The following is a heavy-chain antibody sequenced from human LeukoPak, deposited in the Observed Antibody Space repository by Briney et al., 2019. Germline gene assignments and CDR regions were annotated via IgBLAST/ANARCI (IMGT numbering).Heavy chain of an antibody. CDR3: ARGFISDNSGYYYGYFDY. Sequence: QPGRSLRLSCAASGFTFKDYAMHWVRQAPGKGLEWVALIWYDGSNEYYADSVKGRFTISRDNSKNTLYLQMNSLRAEDTAVYYCARGFISDNSGYYYGYFDYWGQGTLVTVSS. D-gene: IGHD3-22*01. J-gene: IGHJ4*02. CDR2: IWYDGSNE. V-gene: IGHV3-33*01. CDR1: GFTFKDYA.